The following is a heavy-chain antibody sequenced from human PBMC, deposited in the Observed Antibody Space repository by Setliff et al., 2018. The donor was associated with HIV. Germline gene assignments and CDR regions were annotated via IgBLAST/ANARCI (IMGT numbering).Heavy chain of an antibody. CDR3: ARVKRGTPPSY. CDR1: GFTFSAFS. CDR2: IHSTGNPI. J-gene: IGHJ1*01. V-gene: IGHV3-48*01. Sequence: GGSLRLSCTVSGFTFSAFSLIWARQAPGKGLEWLSYIHSTGNPINYADSVRGRFTVSRDNTNNSLSLHMTSLRREDTAVYFCARVKRGTPPSYWGQGTLVTVSS.